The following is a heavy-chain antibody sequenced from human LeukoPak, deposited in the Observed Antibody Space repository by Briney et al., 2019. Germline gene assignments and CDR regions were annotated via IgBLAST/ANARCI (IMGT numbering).Heavy chain of an antibody. CDR3: AGLLDNDSSGYPDTFDM. CDR1: GGSINSHF. CDR2: IYYSGST. Sequence: SETLSLTCTVSGGSINSHFWSWIRQPPGKGLEWIGYIYYSGSTKYNPSLQCRVTISVDTSESNFSLKCTSVTAADTAVYYCAGLLDNDSSGYPDTFDMWGEGTVVIVSS. J-gene: IGHJ3*02. V-gene: IGHV4-59*11. D-gene: IGHD3-22*01.